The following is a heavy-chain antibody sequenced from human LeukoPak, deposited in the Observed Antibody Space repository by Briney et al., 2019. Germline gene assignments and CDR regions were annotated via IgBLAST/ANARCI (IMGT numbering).Heavy chain of an antibody. V-gene: IGHV4-59*01. J-gene: IGHJ3*02. CDR2: IYYSGST. CDR3: ARLPVGATNDAFDI. CDR1: GGSISSYY. D-gene: IGHD1-26*01. Sequence: PSETLSLTCTVSGGSISSYYWSWTRQPPGKGLEWIGYIYYSGSTNYNPSLKSRVTISVDTSKNQFSLKLSSVTAADTAVYYCARLPVGATNDAFDIWGQGTMVTVSS.